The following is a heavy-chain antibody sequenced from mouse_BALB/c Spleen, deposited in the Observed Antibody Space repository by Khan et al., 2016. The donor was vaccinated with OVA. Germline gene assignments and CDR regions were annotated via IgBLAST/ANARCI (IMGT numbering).Heavy chain of an antibody. J-gene: IGHJ2*01. Sequence: DVQLQESGPGLVKPSQSLSLTCTVTGYSITSGYSWNWIRQFPGNKLEWMGYISYSGSTNYNPSLKSRISITRDTSKNQFFLQLNSVTTEDTATYYCARTARIKYWGQGTTLTVSS. CDR3: ARTARIKY. CDR1: GYSITSGYS. V-gene: IGHV3-1*02. D-gene: IGHD1-2*01. CDR2: ISYSGST.